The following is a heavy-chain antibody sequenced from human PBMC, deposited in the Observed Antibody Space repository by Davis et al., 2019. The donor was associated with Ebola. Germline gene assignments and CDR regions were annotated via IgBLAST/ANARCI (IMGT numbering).Heavy chain of an antibody. CDR1: GFTFSSYW. CDR2: INSDGSTT. D-gene: IGHD3-3*01. V-gene: IGHV3-74*01. Sequence: GESLKISCAASGFTFSSYWMHWVRQAQGKGLVRVSRINSDGSTTTYADSVKGRFTVSRDNAKNTLYLQMNSLRAEDTAVYYCARVHFGDKWRWFDPWGQGTLVTVSS. J-gene: IGHJ5*02. CDR3: ARVHFGDKWRWFDP.